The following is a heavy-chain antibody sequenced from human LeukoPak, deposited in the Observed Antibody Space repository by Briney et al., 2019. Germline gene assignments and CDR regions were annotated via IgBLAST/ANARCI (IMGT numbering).Heavy chain of an antibody. Sequence: PGGSLRPSRAASGSTLSTYTMKWVSQHPGKWLELVSAISGSGGSTYYADSVKGRFTISRDNSKNTLYLQMNSLRAEDTAVYYCAKEVRRGYYGMDVWGQGTTVTVSS. CDR2: ISGSGGST. CDR1: GSTLSTYT. V-gene: IGHV3-23*01. D-gene: IGHD3-10*01. J-gene: IGHJ6*02. CDR3: AKEVRRGYYGMDV.